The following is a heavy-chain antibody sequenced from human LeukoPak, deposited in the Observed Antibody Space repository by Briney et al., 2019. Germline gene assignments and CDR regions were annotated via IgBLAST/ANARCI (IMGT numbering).Heavy chain of an antibody. D-gene: IGHD6-25*01. CDR1: GFTFSSYS. V-gene: IGHV3-48*01. J-gene: IGHJ4*02. Sequence: GGSLRLSCAASGFTFSSYSMNWVRQAPGKGLEWVSYISSSSSTIYYADSVKGRFTISRGNAKNSLYLQMNSLRAEDTAVYYCARGSLIAAAGTSDYWGQGTLVTVSS. CDR3: ARGSLIAAAGTSDY. CDR2: ISSSSSTI.